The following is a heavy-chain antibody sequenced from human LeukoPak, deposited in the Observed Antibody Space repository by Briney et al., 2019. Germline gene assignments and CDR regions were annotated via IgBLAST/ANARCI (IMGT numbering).Heavy chain of an antibody. CDR2: IIPIFGTA. D-gene: IGHD1-26*01. CDR1: GGTFSSYA. CDR3: ATSSRIVGATEGFDY. V-gene: IGHV1-69*06. J-gene: IGHJ4*02. Sequence: SVKVSCKASGGTFSSYAISWVRQAPGQGLEWMGRIIPIFGTANYAQKFQGRVTMTEDTSTDTAYMELSSLRSEDTAVYYCATSSRIVGATEGFDYWGQGTLVTVSS.